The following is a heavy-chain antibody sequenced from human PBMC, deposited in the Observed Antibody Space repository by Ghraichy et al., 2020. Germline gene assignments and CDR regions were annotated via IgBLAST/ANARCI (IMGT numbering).Heavy chain of an antibody. V-gene: IGHV3-7*03. Sequence: GGSLRLSCAASGFTFSDSWMCWVRQAPGRGLEWVAKVNKDGSQTSYVDSVKGRFTISRDNAKNSLYLQMTSLRAEDTGTYYCAKDKAYGDYVFEVFDYWGQGTLVTVSS. D-gene: IGHD4-17*01. CDR1: GFTFSDSW. CDR2: VNKDGSQT. J-gene: IGHJ4*02. CDR3: AKDKAYGDYVFEVFDY.